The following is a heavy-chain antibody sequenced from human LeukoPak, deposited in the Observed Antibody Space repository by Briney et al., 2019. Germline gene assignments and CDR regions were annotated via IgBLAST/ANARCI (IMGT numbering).Heavy chain of an antibody. CDR3: ASCGGSTSCQNYYYYYGMDV. J-gene: IGHJ6*02. CDR2: ISAYNGNT. D-gene: IGHD2-2*01. Sequence: ASVKVSCKASGYAFTSYGIIWVRQAPGQGLEWMGWISAYNGNTNYAQKLQGRVTMTTDTSTSTAYMELRSLRSDDTAVYYCASCGGSTSCQNYYYYYGMDVWGQGTTVTVSS. CDR1: GYAFTSYG. V-gene: IGHV1-18*01.